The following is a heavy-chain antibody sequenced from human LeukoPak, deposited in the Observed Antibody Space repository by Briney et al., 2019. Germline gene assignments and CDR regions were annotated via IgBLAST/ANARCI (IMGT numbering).Heavy chain of an antibody. V-gene: IGHV3-11*01. Sequence: PGGSLRLSCAASGFTFSDYYMSWIRQAPGKGLEWVSYISSSGTTIYYADSVKGRFTISRDNSKKTLYLQINSLRVEDTALYFCAGKAGGGGAPLDFWGQGTRVTVSS. CDR2: ISSSGTTI. CDR3: AGKAGGGGAPLDF. D-gene: IGHD2-21*01. CDR1: GFTFSDYY. J-gene: IGHJ4*02.